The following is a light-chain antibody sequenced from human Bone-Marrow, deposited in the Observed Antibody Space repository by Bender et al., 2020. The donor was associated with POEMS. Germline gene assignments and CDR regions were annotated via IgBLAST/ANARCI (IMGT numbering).Light chain of an antibody. J-gene: IGLJ2*01. Sequence: QSVLTQPPSASGTPGQRVTISCSGGSSNIGAHAVNWYQHLPGTAPKLLIYSSHRRPSEVPDRFSGSRSGTSASLAISGLQSEDEADYYCSTWDDGLNAVIFGGGTRLTAL. V-gene: IGLV1-44*01. CDR1: SSNIGAHA. CDR3: STWDDGLNAVI. CDR2: SSH.